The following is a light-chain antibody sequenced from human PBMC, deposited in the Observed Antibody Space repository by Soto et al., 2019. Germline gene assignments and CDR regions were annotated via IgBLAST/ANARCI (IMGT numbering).Light chain of an antibody. J-gene: IGLJ1*01. CDR1: SSDVGDYNY. Sequence: QSALTQPASVSGSPGQSITISCTGTSSDVGDYNYVSWYQQHPGKAPKLMIFDVSKRPSGVSNRFSGSKSGNTASLTISGLQAEDEADYYCSSYTSSSTRVFGTGTKLTVL. V-gene: IGLV2-14*01. CDR3: SSYTSSSTRV. CDR2: DVS.